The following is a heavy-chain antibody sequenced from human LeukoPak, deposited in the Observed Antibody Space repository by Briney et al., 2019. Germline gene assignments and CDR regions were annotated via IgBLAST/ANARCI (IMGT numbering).Heavy chain of an antibody. Sequence: ASVKVSCKASGYTFTGYYMHWVRQAPGQGLEWMGWINPNSGGTNYAQKFQGGVTMTRDTSISTAYMERSRLGSDDTAVYYCARDGSSWYFYYYYYMDVWGKGTTVTVSS. CDR2: INPNSGGT. D-gene: IGHD6-13*01. V-gene: IGHV1-2*02. CDR1: GYTFTGYY. CDR3: ARDGSSWYFYYYYYMDV. J-gene: IGHJ6*03.